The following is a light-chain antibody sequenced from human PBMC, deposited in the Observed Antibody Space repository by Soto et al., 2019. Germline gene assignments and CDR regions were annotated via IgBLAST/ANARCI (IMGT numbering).Light chain of an antibody. J-gene: IGLJ2*01. Sequence: QSVLTQPPSASGTPGQRVTISCSGSSSNIGANPINWYQQLPGTAPKLLIYNNDQRPSGVPDRFSASKSGTSASLAISGLQSEDEGHYYCEAWDESLYCAVLGGGTKRTFL. CDR2: NND. CDR3: EAWDESLYCAV. V-gene: IGLV1-44*01. CDR1: SSNIGANP.